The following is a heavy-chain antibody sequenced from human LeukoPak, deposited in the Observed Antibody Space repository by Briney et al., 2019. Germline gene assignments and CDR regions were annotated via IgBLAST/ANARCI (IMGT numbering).Heavy chain of an antibody. CDR2: LGRSGENR. CDR1: GFTFTDYP. D-gene: IGHD4-23*01. J-gene: IGHJ4*02. Sequence: GGSLRLSCAASGFTFTDYPMSWVRQAPGKGLEWVSGLGRSGENRYYATSVRGRFSISRDNSKDTVYLQMNSLRAEDTAIYYCARAVVPTPFDYWGQGTLVTVSS. V-gene: IGHV3-23*01. CDR3: ARAVVPTPFDY.